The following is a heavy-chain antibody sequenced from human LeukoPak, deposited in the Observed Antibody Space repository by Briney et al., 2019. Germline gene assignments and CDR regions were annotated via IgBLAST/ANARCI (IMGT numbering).Heavy chain of an antibody. Sequence: GGSLRLSCAASGFTFSSYAMSWVRQAPGKGLEWVSCVSGTGRGTNYADSVKGRFTISRDNSKNTVYLRMNSLRAEDTAVYYCAKDRMGYNYSPDYWGQGTLVTVSS. J-gene: IGHJ4*02. CDR3: AKDRMGYNYSPDY. D-gene: IGHD5-18*01. CDR1: GFTFSSYA. CDR2: VSGTGRGT. V-gene: IGHV3-23*01.